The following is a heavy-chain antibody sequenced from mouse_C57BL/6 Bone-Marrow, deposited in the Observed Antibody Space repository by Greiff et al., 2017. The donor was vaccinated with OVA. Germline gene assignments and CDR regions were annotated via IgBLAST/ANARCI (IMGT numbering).Heavy chain of an antibody. CDR1: GYTFTDYN. J-gene: IGHJ3*01. D-gene: IGHD3-2*02. CDR2: INPNNGGT. Sequence: EVQLQQSGPELVKPGASVKIPCKASGYTFTDYNMDWVKQSHGKSLEWIGDINPNNGGTIYNQKFKGKATLTVDKSSSTAYMELRSLTTEDTAVYYSARTGTGQATWRFAYWGQGTLVTVSA. V-gene: IGHV1-18*01. CDR3: ARTGTGQATWRFAY.